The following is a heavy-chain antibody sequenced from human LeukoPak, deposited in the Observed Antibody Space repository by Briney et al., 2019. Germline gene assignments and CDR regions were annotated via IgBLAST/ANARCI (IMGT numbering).Heavy chain of an antibody. CDR1: GFSLSDYC. J-gene: IGHJ3*02. CDR2: ISISVSNSNSNI. Sequence: GGSLRLSCAASGFSLSDYCMNWGRQAPGKGLEWVSSISISVSNSNSNIYSSDSLKGRFTISRDNAKNSLYLQMNSLRAEDTAVYYCARDTLPYYDFWSGYHAPFRREDAFDIWGQGTMVTVSS. V-gene: IGHV3-69-1*01. CDR3: ARDTLPYYDFWSGYHAPFRREDAFDI. D-gene: IGHD3-3*01.